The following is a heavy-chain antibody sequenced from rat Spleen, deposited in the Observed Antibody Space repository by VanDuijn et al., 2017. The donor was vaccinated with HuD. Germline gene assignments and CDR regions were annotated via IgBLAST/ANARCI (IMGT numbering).Heavy chain of an antibody. CDR3: ARSGVGAGDYWYFDF. CDR2: ISYSGSN. Sequence: EVQLQESGPGLVKPSQSLSLTCSVTNYSITNNYWGWIRKFPGNRMEWMGYISYSGSNSYNPSLRSRISITRDISKNQFFLRLNSVTTEDTATYYCARSGVGAGDYWYFDFWGPGTMVTVSS. D-gene: IGHD5-1*01. J-gene: IGHJ1*01. V-gene: IGHV3-1*01. CDR1: NYSITNNY.